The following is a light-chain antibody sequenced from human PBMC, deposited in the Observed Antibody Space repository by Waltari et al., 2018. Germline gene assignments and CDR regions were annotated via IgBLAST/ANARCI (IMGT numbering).Light chain of an antibody. J-gene: IGKJ4*01. Sequence: EIVLTQSPGNLSLSPGERATLSCRASQSVTSSYLAWYQQKPCQAPRLLIYDASSRATGIPDRFSGSGSGTDFTLIITRLEPEDFAVYYCQQYGSSLLTFGGGTKVELK. CDR1: QSVTSSY. CDR3: QQYGSSLLT. V-gene: IGKV3-20*01. CDR2: DAS.